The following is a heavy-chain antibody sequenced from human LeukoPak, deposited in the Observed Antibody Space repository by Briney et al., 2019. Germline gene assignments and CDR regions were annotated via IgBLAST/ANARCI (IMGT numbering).Heavy chain of an antibody. J-gene: IGHJ4*02. V-gene: IGHV3-74*01. CDR3: ARDLTTLDY. CDR1: GFXFSGYW. D-gene: IGHD4-11*01. CDR2: INSDGSST. Sequence: GGSLRLSCAASGFXFSGYWMNWVRQAPGKGLVWFSHINSDGSSTSHADSVKGRFTISRDNAKNTLYLQMNSLRAEDTAVYYCARDLTTLDYWGQGTLVTVSS.